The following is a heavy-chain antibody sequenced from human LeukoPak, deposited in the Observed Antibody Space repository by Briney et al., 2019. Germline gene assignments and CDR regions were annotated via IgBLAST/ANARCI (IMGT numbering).Heavy chain of an antibody. J-gene: IGHJ4*02. CDR1: GDSISSSTYY. Sequence: PSETLSLTCSVSGDSISSSTYYWAWIRQPPGKGLEWIGSVYYSWTTYHNPSLMSRVTTSVDTSKNQFSLRLSSVTAADTAVYYCARGYHDFWSGYYYNSYFDYWGQGALVTVSS. CDR2: VYYSWTT. D-gene: IGHD3-3*01. CDR3: ARGYHDFWSGYYYNSYFDY. V-gene: IGHV4-39*01.